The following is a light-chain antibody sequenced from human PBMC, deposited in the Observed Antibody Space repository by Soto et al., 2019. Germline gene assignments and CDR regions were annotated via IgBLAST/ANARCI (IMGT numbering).Light chain of an antibody. J-gene: IGKJ5*01. Sequence: DIVMTQSPATLSVSPGERASLSCRASQSVSSNLAWYQQKPGQAPRLLIYGASTRATGIPARFSGSGSGTEFTLTISSPQSEDFAVYYCQQYNNWPPKYTFGQGTRLEIK. CDR1: QSVSSN. V-gene: IGKV3-15*01. CDR2: GAS. CDR3: QQYNNWPPKYT.